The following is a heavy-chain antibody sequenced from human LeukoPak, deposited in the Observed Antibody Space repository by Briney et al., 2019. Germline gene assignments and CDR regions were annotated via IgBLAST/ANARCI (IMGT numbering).Heavy chain of an antibody. V-gene: IGHV4-39*01. CDR2: IYYSGST. J-gene: IGHJ4*02. CDR1: GGSISSSSYY. Sequence: PSETLSLTCTVSGGSISSSSYYWGWIRQPPGKGLEWIGSIYYSGSTYYNPSLKSRVTISVDTSKNQFSLKLSSVTAADTAVYYCARWEAGEPYYFDYWGQGTLVTVSS. CDR3: ARWEAGEPYYFDY. D-gene: IGHD1-14*01.